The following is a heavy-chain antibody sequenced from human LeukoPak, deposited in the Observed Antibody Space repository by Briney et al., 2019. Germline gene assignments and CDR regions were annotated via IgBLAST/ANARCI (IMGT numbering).Heavy chain of an antibody. J-gene: IGHJ6*03. CDR3: ARGGPPRWFRYYYYYMDV. V-gene: IGHV4-39*07. CDR2: INHSGST. Sequence: SETLSLTCTVSGGSISSSNYYWGWIRQPPGKGLEWIGEINHSGSTNYNPSLKSRVTISVDTSKNQFSLKLSSVTAADTAVYYCARGGPPRWFRYYYYYMDVWGKGTTVTVSS. CDR1: GGSISSSNYY. D-gene: IGHD3-10*01.